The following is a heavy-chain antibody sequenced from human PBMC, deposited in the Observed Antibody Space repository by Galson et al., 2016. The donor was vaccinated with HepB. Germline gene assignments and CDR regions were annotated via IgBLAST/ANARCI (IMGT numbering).Heavy chain of an antibody. CDR2: IIPILPSP. D-gene: IGHD2-15*01. V-gene: IGHV1-69*15. J-gene: IGHJ4*02. Sequence: SCKASGGSITHYAFSWVRQAPNQGLEWMGTIIPILPSPNYAPNFQGRVTITADESTNTVHMELSSLTSDDTAMYYCARVKGWSPLNYYFDSWGQGILVAVSS. CDR3: ARVKGWSPLNYYFDS. CDR1: GGSITHYA.